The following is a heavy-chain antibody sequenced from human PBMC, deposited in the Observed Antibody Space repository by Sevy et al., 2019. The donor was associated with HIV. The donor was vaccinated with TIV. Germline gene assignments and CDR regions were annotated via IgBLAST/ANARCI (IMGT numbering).Heavy chain of an antibody. Sequence: GGSLRLSCAASGFTFSPYNMIWVRQAPGKGLEWVSSISGNSNYIYYANSVKGRFTISRDNANNSLYLQMYSLRAEDTAVYYCARDPPVPRYCTNCVCSQWFDSWGQGTLVTVSS. J-gene: IGHJ5*01. V-gene: IGHV3-21*01. CDR3: ARDPPVPRYCTNCVCSQWFDS. CDR2: ISGNSNYI. CDR1: GFTFSPYN. D-gene: IGHD2-8*01.